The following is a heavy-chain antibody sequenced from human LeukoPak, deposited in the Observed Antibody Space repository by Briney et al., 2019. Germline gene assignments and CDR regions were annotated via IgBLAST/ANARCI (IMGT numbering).Heavy chain of an antibody. Sequence: GGSLRLSCAASGFTFSSYSMNWVRQAPGKGLEWVSSISSSSSYIHYADSVRGRFTISRDNAKNSLYLQMNSLRAEDTAVYYCARDYSNYEPFDYWGQGTLVTVSS. V-gene: IGHV3-21*01. CDR2: ISSSSSYI. CDR1: GFTFSSYS. J-gene: IGHJ4*02. CDR3: ARDYSNYEPFDY. D-gene: IGHD4-11*01.